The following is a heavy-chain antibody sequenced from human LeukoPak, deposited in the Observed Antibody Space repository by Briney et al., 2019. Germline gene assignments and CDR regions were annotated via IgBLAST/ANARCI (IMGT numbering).Heavy chain of an antibody. Sequence: SETLSLTCTVSGGSISYYYWTWVRQSPGKGLEWIGQIYYTGSTYYNPSLKRRVTISVDTSRNQFSLNLTSVTAADTAVYYCARGGTYNDILSFDPWGQGTLVTVSS. D-gene: IGHD3-9*01. CDR2: IYYTGST. CDR1: GGSISYYY. J-gene: IGHJ5*02. CDR3: ARGGTYNDILSFDP. V-gene: IGHV4-59*01.